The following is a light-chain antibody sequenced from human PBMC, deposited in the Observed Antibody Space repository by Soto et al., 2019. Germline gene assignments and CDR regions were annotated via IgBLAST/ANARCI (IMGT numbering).Light chain of an antibody. CDR3: QQGYSSPPT. CDR1: QSISNY. CDR2: AAS. Sequence: DIQMTQSPSSLSASVGDRVTITCRASQSISNYLNWYQQKPGKAPKLLIYAASSLQSGVPSRFTGSASGTDFTLTISSLQPEDFASYFCQQGYSSPPTFGQGTKVEIK. V-gene: IGKV1-39*01. J-gene: IGKJ1*01.